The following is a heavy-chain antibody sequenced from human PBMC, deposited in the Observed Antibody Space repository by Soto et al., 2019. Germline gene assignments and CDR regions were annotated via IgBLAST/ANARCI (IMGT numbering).Heavy chain of an antibody. CDR2: ISGNGDTT. J-gene: IGHJ1*01. D-gene: IGHD5-12*01. V-gene: IGHV3-23*01. CDR3: AKIRGYDLGSTTFQH. CDR1: GFTFSSSA. Sequence: VQLLESGGGLVQPGGSLRLSCAASGFTFSSSAMSWVRQAPGKGLDWVSAISGNGDTTYYADSVKGRFTISRDISKNTVYLQMNSLRAEDTAVYYCAKIRGYDLGSTTFQHWGQGTLVTVSS.